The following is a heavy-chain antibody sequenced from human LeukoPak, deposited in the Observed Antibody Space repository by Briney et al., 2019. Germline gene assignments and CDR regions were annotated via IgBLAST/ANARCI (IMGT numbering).Heavy chain of an antibody. J-gene: IGHJ5*02. Sequence: ASVKVSCKASGGTFSSYAISWVRQAPGQGLEWMGGIIPIFGTANYAQKFQGRVTITADESTSTAYMELSSLRSEDTAVYYCAREGPFGDPNWFDPWGQGTLVTVSS. V-gene: IGHV1-69*01. CDR1: GGTFSSYA. D-gene: IGHD4-17*01. CDR2: IIPIFGTA. CDR3: AREGPFGDPNWFDP.